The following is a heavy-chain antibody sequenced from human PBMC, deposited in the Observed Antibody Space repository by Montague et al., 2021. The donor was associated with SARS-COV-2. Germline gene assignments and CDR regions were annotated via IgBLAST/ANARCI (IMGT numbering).Heavy chain of an antibody. J-gene: IGHJ2*01. CDR3: SWGFDL. CDR2: IYYSWSA. Sequence: SETLSLTCTVSGGSISSHYWCWIRLPPGQGLGWVGLIYYSWSANNNPSLNSRVTISVNTSKNQFSLKLSSVTASDTAMYCCSWGFDLWGRGTLVTVSS. D-gene: IGHD3-16*01. V-gene: IGHV4-59*11. CDR1: GGSISSHY.